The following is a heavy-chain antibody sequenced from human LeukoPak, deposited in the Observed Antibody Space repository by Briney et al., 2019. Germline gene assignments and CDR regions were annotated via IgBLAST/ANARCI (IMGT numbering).Heavy chain of an antibody. CDR1: GGSISSGNYY. J-gene: IGHJ5*02. CDR3: ARAVGSSESNWFDP. Sequence: SETLSLTCTVSGGSISSGNYYWTWIRQPAGKGLEWIGRIYSSGRTNYNPSLKSRVTISVDRSNNQFSLKLSSVTAADTAVYYCARAVGSSESNWFDPWGQGTLATVSS. CDR2: IYSSGRT. V-gene: IGHV4-61*02. D-gene: IGHD1-26*01.